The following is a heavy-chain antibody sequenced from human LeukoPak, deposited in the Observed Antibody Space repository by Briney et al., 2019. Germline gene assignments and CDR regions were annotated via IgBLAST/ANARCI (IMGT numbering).Heavy chain of an antibody. V-gene: IGHV4-59*01. J-gene: IGHJ3*02. CDR3: ARGRYCSGGSCYSADAFDI. Sequence: PSEPLSLTCPVSGGSISSYYWSWIGQPPGKGLEWIGYIYYSGSTNYNPSLKSRVTISVDTSKNQFSLKLSSVTAADTAVYYCARGRYCSGGSCYSADAFDIWGQGTMVTVSS. CDR1: GGSISSYY. D-gene: IGHD2-15*01. CDR2: IYYSGST.